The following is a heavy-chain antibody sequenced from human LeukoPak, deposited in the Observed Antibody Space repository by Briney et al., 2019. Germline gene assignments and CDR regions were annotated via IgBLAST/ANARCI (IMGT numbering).Heavy chain of an antibody. J-gene: IGHJ4*02. D-gene: IGHD1-14*01. CDR1: GFTFSSYN. CDR3: ARDNRGFDY. Sequence: PGGSLRLSCAASGFTFSSYNFNWVRQAPGKGLEWISYISTSSSPIYYAGSVKGRFTISRDNAKNSLYLQMNSLRAEDTAVYYCARDNRGFDYWGQGTLVTVSS. V-gene: IGHV3-48*04. CDR2: ISTSSSPI.